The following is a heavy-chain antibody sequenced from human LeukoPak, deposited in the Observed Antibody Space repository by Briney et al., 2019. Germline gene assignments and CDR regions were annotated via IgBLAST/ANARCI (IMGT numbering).Heavy chain of an antibody. CDR2: ISAYNGNT. D-gene: IGHD1-26*01. Sequence: ASVKVSCKASGGTFSSYAISWVRQAPGQGLEWMGWISAYNGNTNYAQKLQGRVTMTTDTSTSTAYMELRSLRSDDTAVYYCARVPNSGSYYDWFDPWGQGTLVTVSS. J-gene: IGHJ5*02. CDR1: GGTFSSYA. CDR3: ARVPNSGSYYDWFDP. V-gene: IGHV1-18*01.